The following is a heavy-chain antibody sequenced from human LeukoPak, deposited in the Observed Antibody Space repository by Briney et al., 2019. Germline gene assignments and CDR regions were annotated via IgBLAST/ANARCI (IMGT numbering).Heavy chain of an antibody. V-gene: IGHV3-23*01. D-gene: IGHD2-21*01. CDR1: GFTFTNYA. CDR2: ISGSGGST. CDR3: ARDGDWYLDY. Sequence: GGSLRLSCAASGFTFTNYAMSWVRQAPGEGLEWVSAISGSGGSTYYADSVKGRFTISRDSSTRTLYLQMNSLRAEDTAVYYCARDGDWYLDYWGQGTLVTVSS. J-gene: IGHJ4*02.